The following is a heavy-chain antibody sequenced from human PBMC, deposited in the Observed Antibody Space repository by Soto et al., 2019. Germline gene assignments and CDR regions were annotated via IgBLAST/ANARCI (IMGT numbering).Heavy chain of an antibody. J-gene: IGHJ6*02. V-gene: IGHV4-31*03. Sequence: SETLSLTCTVSGGSISTGGYYWSCIRQHPGKGLEWIGYIYYSGSTNYNPSLKSRVTISVDTSKNQFSLKLSSVTAADTAVYYCARGLRFLEWLEYYGIDVWGQGTTVTVSS. D-gene: IGHD3-3*01. CDR2: IYYSGST. CDR3: ARGLRFLEWLEYYGIDV. CDR1: GGSISTGGYY.